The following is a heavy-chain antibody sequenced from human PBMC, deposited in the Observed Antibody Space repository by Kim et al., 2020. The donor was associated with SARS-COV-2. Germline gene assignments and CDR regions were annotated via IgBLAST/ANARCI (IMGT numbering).Heavy chain of an antibody. CDR1: GGSISSGSYY. CDR3: ARGLVRGVIIYYFDY. CDR2: IYTSGST. Sequence: TLSLTCTVSGGSISSGSYYWSWIRQPAGKGLEWIGRIYTSGSTNYNPSLKSRVTISVDTSKNQFSLKLSSVTAADTAVYYCARGLVRGVIIYYFDYWGQGTLVTVSS. D-gene: IGHD3-10*01. J-gene: IGHJ4*02. V-gene: IGHV4-61*02.